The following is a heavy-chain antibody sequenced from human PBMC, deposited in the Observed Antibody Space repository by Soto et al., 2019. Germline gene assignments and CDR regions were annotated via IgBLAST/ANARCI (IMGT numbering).Heavy chain of an antibody. V-gene: IGHV1-18*04. Sequence: QVQLMQSGAEVRKPGASVKVSCKASGYTFTNYGISWVRQAPGRGLEWLGWISGYDGNTNYARNFQGRATMSTDTSTSTAYMELRSLISDDTAVYYCVRHSQRSHYYGSSSYYFDYWGQGVMVTVSS. CDR1: GYTFTNYG. CDR2: ISGYDGNT. CDR3: VRHSQRSHYYGSSSYYFDY. J-gene: IGHJ4*02. D-gene: IGHD3-10*01.